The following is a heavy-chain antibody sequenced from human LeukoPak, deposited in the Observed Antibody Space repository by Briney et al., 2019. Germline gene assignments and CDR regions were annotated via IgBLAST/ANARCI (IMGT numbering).Heavy chain of an antibody. CDR2: IIPIFGTA. V-gene: IGHV1-69*06. CDR3: ARARETHIVVVTAFDY. J-gene: IGHJ4*02. CDR1: GGTFSSYA. Sequence: ASVKVSCKASGGTFSSYAISWVRQAPGQGLEWMGGIIPIFGTANYAQKFQGRVTITADKSTSTANMELSSLRSEDTAVYYCARARETHIVVVTAFDYWGQGTLVTVSS. D-gene: IGHD2-21*02.